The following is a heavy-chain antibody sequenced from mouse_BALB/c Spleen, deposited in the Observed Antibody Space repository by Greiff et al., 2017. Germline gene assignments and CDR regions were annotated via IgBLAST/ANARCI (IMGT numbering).Heavy chain of an antibody. Sequence: QVHVKQSGAELVRPGTSVKVSCKASGYAFTNYLIEWVKQRPGQGLEWIGVINPGSGGTNYNEKFKGKATLTADKSTSTAYMQLSSLTSDDSAVYFCARSRPSSFITTIVASFDYWGQGTTLTVSA. D-gene: IGHD1-1*01. V-gene: IGHV1-54*03. CDR3: ARSRPSSFITTIVASFDY. CDR1: GYAFTNYL. J-gene: IGHJ2*01. CDR2: INPGSGGT.